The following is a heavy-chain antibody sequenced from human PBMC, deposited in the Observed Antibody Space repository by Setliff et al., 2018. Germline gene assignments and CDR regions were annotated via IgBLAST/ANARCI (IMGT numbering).Heavy chain of an antibody. Sequence: PGGSLRLSCVASTFTFSDDYMSWIRQAPGKGLEWIAFIGSSGSPTYYAESVKCRFALSRDKTNKSVNLEMNSLRVEDTALYYCASDGNNWNDLDYWGHGTLVTVSS. CDR1: TFTFSDDY. J-gene: IGHJ4*01. CDR2: IGSSGSPT. V-gene: IGHV3-11*04. D-gene: IGHD1-20*01. CDR3: ASDGNNWNDLDY.